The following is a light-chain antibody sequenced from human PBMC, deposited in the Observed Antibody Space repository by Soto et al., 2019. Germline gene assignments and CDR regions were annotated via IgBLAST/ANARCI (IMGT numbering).Light chain of an antibody. CDR1: SSDVGGYNY. V-gene: IGLV2-14*01. CDR2: EVS. J-gene: IGLJ3*02. CDR3: SSYTTSSTWV. Sequence: QSALTQPASVSGSPGQSITISCTGTSSDVGGYNYVSWYQQHPGKAPKLIIYEVSNRPSGVSNRFSGSKSGNTASLTISGLQAEDEADYYCSSYTTSSTWVFGGGTTLTVL.